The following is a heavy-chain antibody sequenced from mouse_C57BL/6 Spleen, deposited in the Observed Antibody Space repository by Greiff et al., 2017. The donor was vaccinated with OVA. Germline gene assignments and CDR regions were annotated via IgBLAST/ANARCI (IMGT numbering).Heavy chain of an antibody. CDR2: IYPGDGDT. D-gene: IGHD1-1*01. J-gene: IGHJ2*01. CDR1: GYAFSSSW. Sequence: VNVVESGPELVKPGASVKISCKASGYAFSSSWMNWVKQRPGKGLEWIGRIYPGDGDTNYNGKFKGKATLTADKSSSTAYMQLSSLTSEDSAVYFCARWDYGSSYFDYWGQGTTLTVSS. CDR3: ARWDYGSSYFDY. V-gene: IGHV1-82*01.